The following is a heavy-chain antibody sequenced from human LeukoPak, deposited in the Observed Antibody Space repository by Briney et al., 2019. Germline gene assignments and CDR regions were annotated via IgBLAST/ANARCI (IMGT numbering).Heavy chain of an antibody. CDR2: IIPILGIA. V-gene: IGHV1-69*04. CDR1: RGTFSSYA. Sequence: GASVKVSCKASRGTFSSYAISWVRQAPGQGLEWMGRIIPILGIANYVQKFQGRVTITADKSTSTAYMEMSSLRSEDTAVYYCARVPDIVGGRESYYYYGMDVWGQGTAVTVSS. CDR3: ARVPDIVGGRESYYYYGMDV. J-gene: IGHJ6*02. D-gene: IGHD2-15*01.